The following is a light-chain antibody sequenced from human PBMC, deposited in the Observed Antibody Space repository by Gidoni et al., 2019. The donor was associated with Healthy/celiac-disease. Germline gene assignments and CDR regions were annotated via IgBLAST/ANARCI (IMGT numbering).Light chain of an antibody. CDR1: QSVSSY. J-gene: IGKJ4*01. CDR2: DAS. CDR3: QQRSNWPPGLT. Sequence: EIVLTQSPATLSLSPGERATLSCRASQSVSSYLAWYQQKPGQSPRLLIYDASNSATGIPARFSGSGSGTDFTLTISSLEPEDFAVYYCQQRSNWPPGLTFXGXTKVEIK. V-gene: IGKV3-11*01.